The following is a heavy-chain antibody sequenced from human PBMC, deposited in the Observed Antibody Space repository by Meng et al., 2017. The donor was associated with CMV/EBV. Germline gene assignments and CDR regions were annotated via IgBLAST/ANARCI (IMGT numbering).Heavy chain of an antibody. Sequence: SETLSLTCTVSGGSISSSSYYWGWIRQPPGKGLEWIGSIYYSGSTSYNPSLKSRVTISVDTSKNQFSLKLSSVTAADTAVYYCASLVGAPLLAWGQGTLVTVSS. CDR2: IYYSGST. J-gene: IGHJ5*02. CDR3: ASLVGAPLLA. D-gene: IGHD1-26*01. V-gene: IGHV4-39*07. CDR1: GGSISSSSYY.